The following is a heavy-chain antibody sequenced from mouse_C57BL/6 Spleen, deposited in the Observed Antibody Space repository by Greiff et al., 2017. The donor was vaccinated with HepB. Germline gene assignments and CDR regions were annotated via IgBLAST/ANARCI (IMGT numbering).Heavy chain of an antibody. D-gene: IGHD3-2*02. J-gene: IGHJ4*01. CDR3: AREDSSGVMDY. CDR2: ISDGGSYT. Sequence: EVMLVESGGGLVKPGGSLKLSCAASGFTFSSYAMSWVRQTPEKRLEWVATISDGGSYTYYPDNVKGRFTISRDNAKNNLYLQMSHLKSEDTAMYYCAREDSSGVMDYWGQGTSVTVSS. V-gene: IGHV5-4*01. CDR1: GFTFSSYA.